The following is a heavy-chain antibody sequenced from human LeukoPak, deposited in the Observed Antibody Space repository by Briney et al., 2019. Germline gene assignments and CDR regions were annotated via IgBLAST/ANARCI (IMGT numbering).Heavy chain of an antibody. Sequence: GGSLRLSCAASGFTFSSYSMNWARQAPGKGLEWVSSISSSSSQIYYADSVKGRFTISRDNAKNTLYLQMNSLRAEDTAVYYCAKDLIGIAAANYWGQGTLVTVSS. CDR3: AKDLIGIAAANY. CDR1: GFTFSSYS. CDR2: ISSSSSQI. D-gene: IGHD6-13*01. J-gene: IGHJ4*02. V-gene: IGHV3-21*04.